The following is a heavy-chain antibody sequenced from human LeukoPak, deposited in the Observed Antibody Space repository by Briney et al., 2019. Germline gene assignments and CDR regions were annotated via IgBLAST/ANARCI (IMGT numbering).Heavy chain of an antibody. CDR3: AGDPIDYDSSRPHDDFDI. CDR2: IYASGST. Sequence: NPSETLSLTCTVSGGSISSGSYYWSWIRQRAGKGLEWIGRIYASGSTNYNPSLKSRVTISVDTSKNQFSLKLSSVTAADTAVYYCAGDPIDYDSSRPHDDFDIWGQGTMVTVSS. D-gene: IGHD3-22*01. J-gene: IGHJ3*02. CDR1: GGSISSGSYY. V-gene: IGHV4-61*02.